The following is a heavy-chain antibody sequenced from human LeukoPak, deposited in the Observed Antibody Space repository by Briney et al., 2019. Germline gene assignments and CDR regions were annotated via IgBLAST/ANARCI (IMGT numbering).Heavy chain of an antibody. CDR1: GIPFSDYY. Sequence: GGSLRLSCVVSGIPFSDYYMNWIRQAPGKGLEWISYISSSSSYTDYADSVKGRFTISRDNAKSALYLQMNSLRLEDTAVYYCAAGTAADFWGQGTLVTVSS. V-gene: IGHV3-11*03. D-gene: IGHD6-13*01. J-gene: IGHJ4*02. CDR2: ISSSSSYT. CDR3: AAGTAADF.